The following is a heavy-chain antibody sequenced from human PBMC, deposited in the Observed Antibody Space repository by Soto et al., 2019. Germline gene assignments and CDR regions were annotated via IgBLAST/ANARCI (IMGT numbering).Heavy chain of an antibody. D-gene: IGHD3-10*01. CDR1: GYTFTSYG. CDR3: ARDLWFGELLVFYYGMDV. CDR2: ISAYNGNT. J-gene: IGHJ6*02. V-gene: IGHV1-18*01. Sequence: GASVEVSCKASGYTFTSYGISWVRQAPGQGLEWMGWISAYNGNTNYAQKLQGRVTMTTDTSTSTAYMELRSLRSDDTAVYYCARDLWFGELLVFYYGMDVWGQGTTVTVSS.